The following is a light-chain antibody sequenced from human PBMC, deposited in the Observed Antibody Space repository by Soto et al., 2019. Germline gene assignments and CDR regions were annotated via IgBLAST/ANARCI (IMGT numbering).Light chain of an antibody. J-gene: IGKJ2*01. Sequence: EIVLTQFPDTLSLSPGERATLSCRASQSVSSSSLAWYQQKRGQAPRLLIHGASSRATGIPERFSGSGSGTDFTLTISRLEPEDFAVYYCQQYGNSLYTFGQGTKLEIK. CDR1: QSVSSSS. V-gene: IGKV3-20*01. CDR3: QQYGNSLYT. CDR2: GAS.